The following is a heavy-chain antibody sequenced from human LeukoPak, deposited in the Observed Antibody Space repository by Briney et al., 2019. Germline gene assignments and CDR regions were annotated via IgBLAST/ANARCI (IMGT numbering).Heavy chain of an antibody. CDR1: GYTFTSYG. V-gene: IGHV1-18*01. CDR2: INTYNGNT. Sequence: ASVKVSCKASGYTFTSYGISWVRQAPGQGLEWMGWINTYNGNTNYAQKFQGRVTMTRNTSISTAYMELSSLRSEDTAVYYCARVGYYGSGSYYWFDPWGQGTLVTVSS. CDR3: ARVGYYGSGSYYWFDP. D-gene: IGHD3-10*01. J-gene: IGHJ5*02.